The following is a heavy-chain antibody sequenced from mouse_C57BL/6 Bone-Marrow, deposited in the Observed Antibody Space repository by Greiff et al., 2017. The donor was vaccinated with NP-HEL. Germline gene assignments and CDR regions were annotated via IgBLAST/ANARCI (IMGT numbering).Heavy chain of an antibody. J-gene: IGHJ3*01. Sequence: DAGGGLVQPKGSLKLSCAAFGFSFNTYAMNWVRQAPGKGLEWVDRVRSKSNNYATYYADSVKDRFTITRDDSESMLYLQMNNLKTEDTAMYYCVRHERTDYSNSFFADRGQGTLVTVSA. CDR1: GFSFNTYA. CDR2: VRSKSNNYAT. V-gene: IGHV10-1*01. CDR3: VRHERTDYSNSFFAD. D-gene: IGHD2-5*01.